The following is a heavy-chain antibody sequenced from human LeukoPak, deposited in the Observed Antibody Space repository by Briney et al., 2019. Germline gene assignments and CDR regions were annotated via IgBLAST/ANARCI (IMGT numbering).Heavy chain of an antibody. Sequence: GASVTVSCKASGYTFTSYDINWVRQAPGQGLAWMGWMNPTSGHTGYVQKFQGRITMTRDTSVSTAYMELNSLTSEDTAVYYCARSPVGVRKKHDLWGQGTLVIISS. CDR3: ARSPVGVRKKHDL. CDR1: GYTFTSYD. J-gene: IGHJ5*02. CDR2: MNPTSGHT. D-gene: IGHD3-10*01. V-gene: IGHV1-8*01.